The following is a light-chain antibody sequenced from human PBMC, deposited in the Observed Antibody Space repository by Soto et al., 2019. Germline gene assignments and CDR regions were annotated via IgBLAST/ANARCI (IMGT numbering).Light chain of an antibody. J-gene: IGKJ5*01. CDR2: YAS. CDR1: QSVSSY. Sequence: EIVLTQSPATLSLSPGERATLSCRASQSVSSYLAWYQQKPGQAPRLLIFYASNRATCIPARFSGSGSGTDFTLTISSLEPEDFAVYYCQQRSNWPTFGQGTRLEI. V-gene: IGKV3-11*01. CDR3: QQRSNWPT.